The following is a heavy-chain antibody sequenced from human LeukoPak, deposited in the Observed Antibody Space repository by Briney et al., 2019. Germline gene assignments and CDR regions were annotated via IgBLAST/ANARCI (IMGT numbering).Heavy chain of an antibody. D-gene: IGHD2-15*01. CDR2: IIPIFGTA. Sequence: SVKVSCKASGGTFSSYAISWVRQAPGQGLEWMGRIIPIFGTADYAQKFQGRVTITTDESTSTAYMELSSLRSEDTAVYYCARERLREGGGNYFDYWGQGTLVTVSS. CDR1: GGTFSSYA. J-gene: IGHJ4*02. V-gene: IGHV1-69*05. CDR3: ARERLREGGGNYFDY.